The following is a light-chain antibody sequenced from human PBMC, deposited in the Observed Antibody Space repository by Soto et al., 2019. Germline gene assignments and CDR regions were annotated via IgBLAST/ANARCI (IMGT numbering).Light chain of an antibody. Sequence: EIVMTQSPATLSVSPGERATLSCRASQSVSSNLAWYQQKPGQAPRLLIYGASTRAIDIAARFSGSGSGTEFTLTISSLQSEDFAVYYCQQYHNWPQTFGQGTKV. V-gene: IGKV3-15*01. J-gene: IGKJ1*01. CDR2: GAS. CDR1: QSVSSN. CDR3: QQYHNWPQT.